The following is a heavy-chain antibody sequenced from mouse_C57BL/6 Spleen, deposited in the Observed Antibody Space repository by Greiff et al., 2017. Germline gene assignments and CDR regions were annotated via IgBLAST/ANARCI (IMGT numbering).Heavy chain of an antibody. D-gene: IGHD2-5*01. CDR1: GYTFTSYW. Sequence: VQLQQPGAELVRPGSSVKLSCKASGYTFTSYWMHWVKQRPIQGLEWIGNIDPSDSETHYNQKFKDKATLTVDKSSSTAYMQLSSLTSEDSAVYYCYYSNYSNWYFDVWGTGTTVTVSS. V-gene: IGHV1-52*01. CDR2: IDPSDSET. J-gene: IGHJ1*03. CDR3: YYSNYSNWYFDV.